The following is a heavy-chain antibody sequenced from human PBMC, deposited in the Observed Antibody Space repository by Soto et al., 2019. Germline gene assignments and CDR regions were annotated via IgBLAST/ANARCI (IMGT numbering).Heavy chain of an antibody. Sequence: SETLSLTCTVSGGSISSSGYYWGWIRQPPGKGLEWIGSIYYIGSTYYNPSLKSRVTISVDTSKNQFSLKLSSVTAADTAVYYCARHITMVGGKWFDPCGQRTLVTVCS. D-gene: IGHD3-10*01. J-gene: IGHJ5*02. CDR1: GGSISSSGYY. CDR2: IYYIGST. CDR3: ARHITMVGGKWFDP. V-gene: IGHV4-39*01.